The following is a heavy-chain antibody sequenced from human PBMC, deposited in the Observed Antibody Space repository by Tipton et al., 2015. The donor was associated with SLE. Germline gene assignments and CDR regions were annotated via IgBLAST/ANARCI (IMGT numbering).Heavy chain of an antibody. D-gene: IGHD1-7*01. CDR3: ARAGGTRDMDY. Sequence: TLSLTCTVSGGSISSYYWSWIRQPPGKGLEWIGYIYYSGSTNYNPSLKSRVTISVDTSKNQFSLKLSSVTAADTAVYYCARAGGTRDMDYWGQGTLVTVSS. CDR1: GGSISSYY. V-gene: IGHV4-59*01. CDR2: IYYSGST. J-gene: IGHJ4*02.